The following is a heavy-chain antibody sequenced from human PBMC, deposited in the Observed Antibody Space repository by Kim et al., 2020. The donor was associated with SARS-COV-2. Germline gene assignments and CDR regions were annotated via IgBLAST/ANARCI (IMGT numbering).Heavy chain of an antibody. CDR1: GGSVSSGSYY. J-gene: IGHJ5*02. D-gene: IGHD3-3*01. CDR2: IYYSGST. V-gene: IGHV4-61*01. Sequence: SETLSLTCTVSGGSVSSGSYYWSWIRQPPGKGLEWIGYIYYSGSTNYNPSLKSRVTISVDTSKNQFSLKLSSVTAADTAVYYCARARITIFGVVIIPISWFDPWGQGTLVTVSS. CDR3: ARARITIFGVVIIPISWFDP.